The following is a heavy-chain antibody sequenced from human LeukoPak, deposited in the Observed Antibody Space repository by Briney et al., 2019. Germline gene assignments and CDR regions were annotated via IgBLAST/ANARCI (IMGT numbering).Heavy chain of an antibody. CDR3: AKGEVTIFGEFIDNYHYYGMDV. CDR2: IFYTGRT. D-gene: IGHD3-3*01. CDR1: GGSISSGDYY. Sequence: SETLSLTCTVSGGSISSGDYYWSWVRQPPGKGLEWIGNIFYTGRTESNPSLRGRLTMSVDTSKNQFSLKLTSVTAADTAVYYCAKGEVTIFGEFIDNYHYYGMDVWGQGTTVTVSS. J-gene: IGHJ6*02. V-gene: IGHV4-30-4*01.